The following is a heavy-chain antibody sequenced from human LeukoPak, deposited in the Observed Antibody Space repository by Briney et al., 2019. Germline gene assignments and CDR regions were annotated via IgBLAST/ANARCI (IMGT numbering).Heavy chain of an antibody. J-gene: IGHJ1*01. Sequence: GASVKVSCKASGYTFTGYYMHWVRQAPGQGLEWMGWINPNSGGTNYAQKFQGRVTITADESTSTAYMELSSLRSEDTAVYDGAREYYYGSGSPYFQHWGQGTLVTVSS. V-gene: IGHV1-2*02. CDR3: AREYYYGSGSPYFQH. CDR2: INPNSGGT. D-gene: IGHD3-10*01. CDR1: GYTFTGYY.